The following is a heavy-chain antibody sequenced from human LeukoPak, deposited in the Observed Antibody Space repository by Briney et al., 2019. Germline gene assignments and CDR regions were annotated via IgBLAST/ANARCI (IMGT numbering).Heavy chain of an antibody. CDR2: IYPGDSDT. V-gene: IGHV5-51*01. CDR3: ARGFYGGNEGELSFPLGY. CDR1: GYSFTSYW. D-gene: IGHD4-23*01. Sequence: GESLKISCKGSGYSFTSYWIGWVRQMPGKGLEWMGIIYPGDSDTRYSPSFQGQVTISADKSISTAYLQWSSLKASDTAMYYCARGFYGGNEGELSFPLGYWGQGTLVTVSS. J-gene: IGHJ4*02.